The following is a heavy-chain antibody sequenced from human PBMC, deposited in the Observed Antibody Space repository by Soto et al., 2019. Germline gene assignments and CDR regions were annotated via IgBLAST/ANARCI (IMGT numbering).Heavy chain of an antibody. Sequence: EVQLVESGGGLVTPGGSLTLSCAASGFSFSPAWMNWVRQAPGKGLEWVGLIKSKGGGGPADYAAPVKSRFIISRDDSKNTTYLQMNSLKPEDTALYYCIWQQDFYYGRAVWGQGTTVTVSS. D-gene: IGHD6-13*01. J-gene: IGHJ6*02. CDR3: IWQQDFYYGRAV. CDR1: GFSFSPAW. V-gene: IGHV3-15*07. CDR2: IKSKGGGGPA.